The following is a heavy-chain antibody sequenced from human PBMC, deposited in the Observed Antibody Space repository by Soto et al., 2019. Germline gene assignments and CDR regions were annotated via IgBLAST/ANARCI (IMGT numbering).Heavy chain of an antibody. J-gene: IGHJ6*02. D-gene: IGHD2-15*01. CDR1: GFTFSTYG. CDR3: AKDQDLGYCSGGSCLTYRGMDV. V-gene: IGHV3-30*18. Sequence: PGGSLRLSCVASGFTFSTYGMHWVRQAPGTGLEWVAVISFDGSNKYYADSVKGRFTISRDNSKNTLYLQMNSLRAEDTAVYYCAKDQDLGYCSGGSCLTYRGMDVWGQGTTVTVSS. CDR2: ISFDGSNK.